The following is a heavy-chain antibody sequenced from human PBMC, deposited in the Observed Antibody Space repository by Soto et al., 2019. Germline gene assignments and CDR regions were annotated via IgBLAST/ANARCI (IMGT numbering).Heavy chain of an antibody. D-gene: IGHD3-10*01. V-gene: IGHV4-61*08. J-gene: IGHJ4*02. CDR3: ARTGSGSLDY. CDR2: IYHSGST. Sequence: ASETLSLTCTVSGGSISSGDYYWSWIRQPPGKGLEWIGYIYHSGSTNYNPSLKSRVTISVDTSKNQFSLKVSSVTAVDTAVYYCARTGSGSLDYWGQGTLVTVSS. CDR1: GGSISSGDYY.